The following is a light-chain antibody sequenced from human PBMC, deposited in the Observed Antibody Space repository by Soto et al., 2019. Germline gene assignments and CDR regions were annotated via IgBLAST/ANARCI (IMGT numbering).Light chain of an antibody. Sequence: DIQMTQSPSTLSASVGDRVTITCRASQGLSNWLAWYQQKPGKVPKLLIYDSTTWESGGPSRFSCSGSGTEFTLTISSLLPDDFATYYCKQFRGTFGQGTKVDIK. CDR1: QGLSNW. V-gene: IGKV1-5*01. CDR3: KQFRGT. CDR2: DST. J-gene: IGKJ1*01.